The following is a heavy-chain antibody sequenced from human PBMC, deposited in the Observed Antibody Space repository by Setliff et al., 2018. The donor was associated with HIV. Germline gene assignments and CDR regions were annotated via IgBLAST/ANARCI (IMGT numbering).Heavy chain of an antibody. Sequence: ASVKVSCKPSGYTFTNYDINWVRQAAGQGLEWMGWMNPDSRNTGYAQRFEGSVTMTWDTSISTAYMELNNVKFEDTAIYYCARARTDYYDRRRRSHYYIDVWARGATVTVSS. J-gene: IGHJ6*03. CDR3: ARARTDYYDRRRRSHYYIDV. V-gene: IGHV1-8*02. D-gene: IGHD3-22*01. CDR1: GYTFTNYD. CDR2: MNPDSRNT.